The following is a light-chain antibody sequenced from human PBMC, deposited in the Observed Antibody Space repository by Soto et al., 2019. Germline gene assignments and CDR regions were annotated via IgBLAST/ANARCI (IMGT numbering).Light chain of an antibody. Sequence: EIVLTQSPAPLSLSPGESATLSCRASPSVTNYLAWYQQKPGQAPRLVIYGAFNRATGIPARFSGSGSGTDFTLTISRLEPEDFAVFYCQQYGSSITFGQGTRLEIK. V-gene: IGKV3-20*01. CDR2: GAF. CDR3: QQYGSSIT. CDR1: PSVTNY. J-gene: IGKJ5*01.